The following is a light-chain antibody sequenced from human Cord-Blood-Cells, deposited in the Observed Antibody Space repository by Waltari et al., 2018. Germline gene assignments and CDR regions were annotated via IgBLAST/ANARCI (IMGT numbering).Light chain of an antibody. CDR1: QRVSSSC. Sequence: EIVLTQSPGTLSLTPGERATLSCGASQRVSSSCLAWCLQKHGQAPSLHIYGASSRATGLPDRFSGSGSWTDFTLTISRRGPRDFAEYYCHQYGSSPTFGQGTRVEIK. CDR3: HQYGSSPT. J-gene: IGKJ1*01. CDR2: GAS. V-gene: IGKV3-20*01.